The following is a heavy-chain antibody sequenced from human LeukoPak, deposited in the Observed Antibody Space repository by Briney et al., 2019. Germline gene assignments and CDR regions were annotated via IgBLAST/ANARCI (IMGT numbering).Heavy chain of an antibody. CDR1: GGSISSSSYY. J-gene: IGHJ6*02. V-gene: IGHV4-39*07. Sequence: SETLSLTCTVSGGSISSSSYYWGWIRQPPGKGLEWIGSIYYSGSTYYNPSLKSRVTISIDTSKNQFSLKLNSVTAADTAVYYCARLLPLQGGDVWGQGTTVTVSS. CDR2: IYYSGST. CDR3: ARLLPLQGGDV. D-gene: IGHD2-15*01.